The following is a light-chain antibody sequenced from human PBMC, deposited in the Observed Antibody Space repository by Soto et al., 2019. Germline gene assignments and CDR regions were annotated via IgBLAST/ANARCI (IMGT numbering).Light chain of an antibody. J-gene: IGKJ3*01. CDR1: QGINNY. CDR2: DAS. V-gene: IGKV1-33*01. CDR3: QQYESLPPR. Sequence: DIQMTQSPSSLSASVGDRVTITCQASQGINNYLIWYQQKPGKPPKLLIYDASNLEAGVPSRFSGSGSGTDFTFSITSLQPEDVATYYCQQYESLPPRFGPGTTVEIK.